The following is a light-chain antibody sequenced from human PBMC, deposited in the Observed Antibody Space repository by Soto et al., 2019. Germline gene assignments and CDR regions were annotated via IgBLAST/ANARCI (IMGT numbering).Light chain of an antibody. Sequence: QSALTQPRSVSGSPGQSVTISCTGTSRDVGGYNYVSWYQQHPGKAPKLIIYDVTKRPSGVPDRFSGSKSGNTASLTISGLLAEDEADYYCCSYAGGYSFVFGTGTKLTVL. CDR2: DVT. CDR3: CSYAGGYSFV. V-gene: IGLV2-11*01. CDR1: SRDVGGYNY. J-gene: IGLJ1*01.